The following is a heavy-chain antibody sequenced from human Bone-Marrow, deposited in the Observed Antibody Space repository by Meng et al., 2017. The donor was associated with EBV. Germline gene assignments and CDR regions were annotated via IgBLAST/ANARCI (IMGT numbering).Heavy chain of an antibody. CDR2: ISSNSIDI. CDR3: ARDRTSNRFDY. D-gene: IGHD2-8*01. Sequence: EVQLEESGGGLVKPGESLRLSCAASGFTLRSYSMNWVRLAPGKGLEWVSSISSNSIDIYYADLVKGRFTISRDNAKNSLFLQMNSLRAEDTAVYYYARDRTSNRFDYWGQGTLVTVSS. CDR1: GFTLRSYS. J-gene: IGHJ4*02. V-gene: IGHV3-21*01.